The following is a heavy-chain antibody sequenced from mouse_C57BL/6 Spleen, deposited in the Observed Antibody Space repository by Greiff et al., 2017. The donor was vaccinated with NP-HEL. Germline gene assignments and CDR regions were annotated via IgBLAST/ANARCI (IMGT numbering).Heavy chain of an antibody. Sequence: QVQLQQPGAELVKPGASVKLSCKASCYTFTSYWMQWVKQRPGQGLEWIGEIDPSDSYTNYNQKFKGKATLTVDTSSSPAYLQLSSLTSEDSVVYYCARSGYGSSDVAYWGQGTLVTVSA. CDR2: IDPSDSYT. J-gene: IGHJ3*01. CDR1: CYTFTSYW. D-gene: IGHD1-1*01. V-gene: IGHV1-50*01. CDR3: ARSGYGSSDVAY.